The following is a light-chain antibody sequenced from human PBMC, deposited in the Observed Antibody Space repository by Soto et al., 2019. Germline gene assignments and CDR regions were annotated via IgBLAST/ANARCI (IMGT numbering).Light chain of an antibody. CDR3: QQYNNWPFIT. CDR1: QSVRGN. CDR2: GAS. Sequence: ELVLTQSPGTLSLSPGERAPLSCRASQSVRGNLAWYQQRPGQSPRLLLYGASSRATGIPVRFSGSGSGTEFTLTISSLQSEDFAVYYCQQYNNWPFITFGQGTRLEIK. J-gene: IGKJ5*01. V-gene: IGKV3-15*01.